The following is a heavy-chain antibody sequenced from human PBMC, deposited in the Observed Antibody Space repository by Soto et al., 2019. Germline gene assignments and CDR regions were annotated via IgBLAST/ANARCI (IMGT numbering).Heavy chain of an antibody. J-gene: IGHJ6*02. D-gene: IGHD6-19*01. V-gene: IGHV1-46*01. CDR3: AREKQWPPVGMDV. CDR1: GDTLTSYF. CDR2: IHPSSGGT. Sequence: QVQLVQSGAEGEKPGASVKVSCKASGDTLTSYFIHWVRQAPGQGLEWMGIIHPSSGGTTYAQNFQGRVTLTRDTSTSTVYMELSSLRSEDTGVYVCAREKQWPPVGMDVWGQGTTVIVSS.